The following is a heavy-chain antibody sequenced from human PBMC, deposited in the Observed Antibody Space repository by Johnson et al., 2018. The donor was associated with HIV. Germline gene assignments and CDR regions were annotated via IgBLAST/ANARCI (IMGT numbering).Heavy chain of an antibody. Sequence: QVQLVESGGGLVQPGGSLRLSCAASGFTVSSNYMSWVRQAPGKGLEWVAVMWYDGSNKYYADSVKGRFTISRDNSKNTLYLQMNSLRAEDTAVYYCAKDQWGSSRTTASFDIWGQGTMFTVSS. CDR2: MWYDGSNK. CDR3: AKDQWGSSRTTASFDI. J-gene: IGHJ3*02. V-gene: IGHV3-33*06. CDR1: GFTVSSNY. D-gene: IGHD6-13*01.